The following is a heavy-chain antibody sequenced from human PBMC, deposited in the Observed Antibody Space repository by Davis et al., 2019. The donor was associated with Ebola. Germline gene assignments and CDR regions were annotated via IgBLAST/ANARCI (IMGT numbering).Heavy chain of an antibody. CDR3: ARAGWDTAMVIGREVYYYYGMDV. D-gene: IGHD5-18*01. J-gene: IGHJ6*02. V-gene: IGHV1-18*01. CDR2: TSTSDGGT. Sequence: AASVKVSCKASGYTFINHGLHWVRQAPGQGLEWMGWTSTSDGGTKYAQKFRGRVTMTTDTSTSTAYMELRSLRSDDTAVYYCARAGWDTAMVIGREVYYYYGMDVWGQGTTVTVSS. CDR1: GYTFINHG.